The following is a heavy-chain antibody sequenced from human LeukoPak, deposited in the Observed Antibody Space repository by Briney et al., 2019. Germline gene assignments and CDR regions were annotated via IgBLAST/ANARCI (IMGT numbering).Heavy chain of an antibody. Sequence: PGGSLRLSCAASGFTFSSYSMNWVRQAPGKGLEWASDISGSGGSTYYADSVKGRFTISRDNSKNTLYLQMNRLRAEDTAVYYCAKRGLAAALFRWGQGTLVTVSS. D-gene: IGHD6-13*01. CDR2: ISGSGGST. CDR1: GFTFSSYS. CDR3: AKRGLAAALFR. J-gene: IGHJ4*02. V-gene: IGHV3-23*01.